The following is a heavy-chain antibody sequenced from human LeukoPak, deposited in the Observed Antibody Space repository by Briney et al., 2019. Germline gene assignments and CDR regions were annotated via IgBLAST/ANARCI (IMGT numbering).Heavy chain of an antibody. CDR1: GFTFSNAW. CDR3: TTVGRYFDWLSLIGY. J-gene: IGHJ4*02. CDR2: IKSKTDGGTT. Sequence: GGSLRLSCAASGFTFSNAWMSWVRQAPGKGLEWVGRIKSKTDGGTTDYAAPVKGRFTISRDDSKNTLYLQMNSLKTEDTAVYYCTTVGRYFDWLSLIGYWGQGTLVTVSS. V-gene: IGHV3-15*01. D-gene: IGHD3-9*01.